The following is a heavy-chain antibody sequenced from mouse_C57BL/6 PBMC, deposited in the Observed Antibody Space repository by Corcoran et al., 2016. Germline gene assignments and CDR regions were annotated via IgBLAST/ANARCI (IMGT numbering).Heavy chain of an antibody. J-gene: IGHJ4*01. Sequence: QVQLKQSGAELVRPGASVKLSCKASGYTFTDYYINWVKQRPGQGLEWIARIYPGSGNTYYNEKFKGNATLTAEKSSSTAYMKLSSLTSEDSAVYFCARRDGSSLAMDYWGQGTSVTVSS. CDR1: GYTFTDYY. V-gene: IGHV1-76*01. CDR3: ARRDGSSLAMDY. CDR2: IYPGSGNT. D-gene: IGHD1-1*01.